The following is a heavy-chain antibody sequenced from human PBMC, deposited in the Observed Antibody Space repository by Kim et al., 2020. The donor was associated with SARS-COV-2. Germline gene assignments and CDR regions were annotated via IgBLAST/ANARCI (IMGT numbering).Heavy chain of an antibody. CDR1: GYTFTSYY. CDR3: ARDGGITYYYFDY. D-gene: IGHD3-16*01. CDR2: INPSGGST. V-gene: IGHV1-46*01. J-gene: IGHJ4*02. Sequence: ASVKVSCKASGYTFTSYYMHWVRQAPGQGLEWMGIINPSGGSTSYAQKFQGRVTMTRDTFTSTVYLELSSLRSEDTAVYYCARDGGITYYYFDYWGQGTLVTVSS.